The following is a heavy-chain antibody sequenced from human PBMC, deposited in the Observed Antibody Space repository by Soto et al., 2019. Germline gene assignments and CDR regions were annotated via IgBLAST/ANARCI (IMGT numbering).Heavy chain of an antibody. D-gene: IGHD6-13*01. Sequence: GSLRLSCXASGFTFSSYWMSWVRQAPGKGLEWVANIKQDGSEKYYVDSVKGRFTISRDNAKNSLYLQMNSLRAEDTAVYYCARYGGSSSWYRPYYFDYWGQGTLVTVSS. CDR2: IKQDGSEK. V-gene: IGHV3-7*01. CDR1: GFTFSSYW. CDR3: ARYGGSSSWYRPYYFDY. J-gene: IGHJ4*02.